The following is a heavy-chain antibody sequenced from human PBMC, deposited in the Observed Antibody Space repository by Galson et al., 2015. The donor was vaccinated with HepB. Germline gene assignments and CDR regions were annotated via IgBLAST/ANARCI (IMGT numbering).Heavy chain of an antibody. Sequence: SVKVSCKASGYTFTSYGISWVRQAPGQGLEWMGWISAYSGNTNYAQKLQGRVTMTTDTSTSTAYMELRSLRSDDTAVYYCARNSLRYGSGSPDDNWGQGTLVTVSS. D-gene: IGHD3-10*01. CDR3: ARNSLRYGSGSPDDN. CDR1: GYTFTSYG. CDR2: ISAYSGNT. V-gene: IGHV1-18*04. J-gene: IGHJ4*02.